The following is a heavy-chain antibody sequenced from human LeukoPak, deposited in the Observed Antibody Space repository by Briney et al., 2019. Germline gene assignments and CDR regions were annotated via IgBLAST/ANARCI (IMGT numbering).Heavy chain of an antibody. CDR2: INYSGRS. V-gene: IGHV4-59*08. CDR3: ARLDCISDACYNY. CDR1: ADSISSDF. D-gene: IGHD2-21*01. Sequence: SETLSLTCIVSADSISSDFWSWIRQSPGKGLEWIGYINYSGRSEYNPSLKSRVTISIDRSKNHVSLKLRSVTAADTAMYYCARLDCISDACYNYWALGALVTVSS. J-gene: IGHJ4*02.